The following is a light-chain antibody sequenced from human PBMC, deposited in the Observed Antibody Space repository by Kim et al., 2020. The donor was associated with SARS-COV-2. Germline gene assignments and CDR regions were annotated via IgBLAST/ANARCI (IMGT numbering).Light chain of an antibody. V-gene: IGKV1-17*01. J-gene: IGKJ1*01. CDR1: QDIRND. CDR3: LQHSDFPWT. CDR2: AAS. Sequence: GDRVTITCRASQDIRNDLGWYQHKPGKAPKRLLYAASNLQSGVPSRFSGSGSGTEFTLTISSLQPEDFATYYCLQHSDFPWTFGQGTKVDIK.